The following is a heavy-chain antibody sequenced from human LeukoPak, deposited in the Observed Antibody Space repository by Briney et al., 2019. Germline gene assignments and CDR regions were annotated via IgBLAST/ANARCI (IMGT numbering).Heavy chain of an antibody. CDR2: ISSSSSYI. CDR3: ARDRSIAVADYFDY. V-gene: IGHV3-21*01. CDR1: GFTFSSYS. J-gene: IGHJ4*02. D-gene: IGHD6-19*01. Sequence: GGSLRVSCAASGFTFSSYSMNWVRQAPGKGLEWVSSISSSSSYIYYADSVKGRFTISRDNAKNSLYLQMNSLRAEDTAVYYCARDRSIAVADYFDYWGQGTLVTVSS.